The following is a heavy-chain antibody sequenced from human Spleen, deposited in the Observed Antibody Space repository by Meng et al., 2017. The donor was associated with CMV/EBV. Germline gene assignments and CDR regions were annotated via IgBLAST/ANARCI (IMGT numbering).Heavy chain of an antibody. D-gene: IGHD2-21*01. CDR3: ARFQGGDVGRDAFDI. J-gene: IGHJ3*02. Sequence: SWVRQAPGKGLEWIGNIYYSGSTYYNPSLKSRVIISVDTSKNQFSLKLISVTAADTAVYYCARFQGGDVGRDAFDIWGQGTMVTVSS. V-gene: IGHV4-30-4*01. CDR2: IYYSGST.